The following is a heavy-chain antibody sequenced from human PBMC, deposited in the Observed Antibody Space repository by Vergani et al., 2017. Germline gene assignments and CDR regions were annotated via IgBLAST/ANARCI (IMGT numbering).Heavy chain of an antibody. D-gene: IGHD3-22*01. CDR3: ARGQRRGYYYDSRGPLHDY. Sequence: QVQLVESGGGVVQPGRSLRLSCAASGFTFSSYGMHWVRQAPGKGLEWVAVIWYDGSNKYYADSVKGRFTISRDNSKNTLYLQMNSLRAEDTAVYYCARGQRRGYYYDSRGPLHDYWGQGTLVTVSS. V-gene: IGHV3-33*01. CDR1: GFTFSSYG. J-gene: IGHJ4*02. CDR2: IWYDGSNK.